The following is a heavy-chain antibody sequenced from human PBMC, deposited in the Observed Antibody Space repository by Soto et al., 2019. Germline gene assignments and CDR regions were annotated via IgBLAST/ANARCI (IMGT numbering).Heavy chain of an antibody. CDR3: ARDAHSFSRIPHDYGDFYYYYGMDV. CDR1: GGSISSGDYY. D-gene: IGHD4-17*01. V-gene: IGHV4-30-4*01. CDR2: IYYSGST. J-gene: IGHJ6*02. Sequence: PSETLSLTCTVSGGSISSGDYYWSWIRQPPGKGLEWIGYIYYSGSTYYNPSLKSRVTISVDTSKNQFSLKLSSVTAADTAVYYCARDAHSFSRIPHDYGDFYYYYGMDVWGQGTTVTVSS.